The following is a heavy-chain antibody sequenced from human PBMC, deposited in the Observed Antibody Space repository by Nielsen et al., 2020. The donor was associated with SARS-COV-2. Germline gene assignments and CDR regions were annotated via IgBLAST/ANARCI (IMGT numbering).Heavy chain of an antibody. Sequence: SETLSLTCAVYGGSFSGYYWSWIRQPPGKGLEWIGEIDHSGSTNYNPSLKSRVTISVDTSKNQFSLKLSSVTAADTAVYYCARGKIAARPNWFDPWGQGTLVTVSS. D-gene: IGHD6-6*01. CDR2: IDHSGST. J-gene: IGHJ5*02. CDR3: ARGKIAARPNWFDP. V-gene: IGHV4-34*01. CDR1: GGSFSGYY.